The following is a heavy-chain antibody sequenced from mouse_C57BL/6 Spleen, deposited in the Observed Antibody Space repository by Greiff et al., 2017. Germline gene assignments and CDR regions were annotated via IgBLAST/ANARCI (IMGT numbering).Heavy chain of an antibody. CDR1: GYAFSSYW. CDR3: AREGLGAWFAY. Sequence: QVQLKESGAELVKPGASVKISCKASGYAFSSYWMNWVKQRPGKGLEWIGQIYPGDGDTNYNGKFKGKATLTADKSSSTAYMQLSSLTSEDSAVYFCAREGLGAWFAYWGQGTLVTVSA. D-gene: IGHD2-4*01. V-gene: IGHV1-80*01. CDR2: IYPGDGDT. J-gene: IGHJ3*01.